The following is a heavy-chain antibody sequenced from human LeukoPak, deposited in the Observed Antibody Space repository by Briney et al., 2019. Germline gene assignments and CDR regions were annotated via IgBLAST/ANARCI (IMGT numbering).Heavy chain of an antibody. V-gene: IGHV3-30*02. CDR1: GFTFSSYG. CDR2: IRYGGSDK. Sequence: GGSLRLSCAASGFTFSSYGMHWVRQAPGKGLEWVAFIRYGGSDKYYADSVKGRFTISRDNSKNTLYLQMNSLRAEDTAVYYCAKDDPIPSAFDIWGQGTMVTVSS. D-gene: IGHD2-21*01. J-gene: IGHJ3*02. CDR3: AKDDPIPSAFDI.